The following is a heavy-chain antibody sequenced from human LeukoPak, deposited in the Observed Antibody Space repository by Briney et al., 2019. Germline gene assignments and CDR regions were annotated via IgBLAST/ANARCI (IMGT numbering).Heavy chain of an antibody. D-gene: IGHD3-22*01. V-gene: IGHV1-18*04. CDR1: GYTFTGYY. CDR2: ISAYNGNT. J-gene: IGHJ4*02. Sequence: ASVKVSCKASGYTFTGYYMHWVRQAPGQGLEWMGWISAYNGNTNYAQKLQGRVTMTTDTSTSTAYMELSSLRSEDTAVYYCARGRFRSSGYFVYWGQGTLVTVSP. CDR3: ARGRFRSSGYFVY.